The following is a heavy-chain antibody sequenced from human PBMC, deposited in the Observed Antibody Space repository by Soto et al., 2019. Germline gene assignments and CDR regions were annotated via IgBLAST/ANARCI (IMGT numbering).Heavy chain of an antibody. D-gene: IGHD4-17*01. CDR3: ARGDYGDYYGIDY. Sequence: SETLSLTCAVYGGSFSGYYWSWIRQPPGKGLEWIGEINHSGSTNYNPSLKSRVTISVDTSKNQFSLKLSSVTAADTAVYYCARGDYGDYYGIDYWGQGTLVTVSS. V-gene: IGHV4-34*01. CDR2: INHSGST. J-gene: IGHJ4*02. CDR1: GGSFSGYY.